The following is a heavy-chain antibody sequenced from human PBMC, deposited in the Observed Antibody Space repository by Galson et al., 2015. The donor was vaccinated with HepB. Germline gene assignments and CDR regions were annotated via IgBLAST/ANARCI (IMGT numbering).Heavy chain of an antibody. V-gene: IGHV3-30*18. Sequence: SLRLSCAASGFTFSSYGMHWVRQAPGKGLEWVAVISYDGSNKYYADSVKGRFTISRDNSKNTLYLQMNSLRAEDTAVYYCAKLLAEYSSGWWGLGDWGQGTLVTVSS. J-gene: IGHJ4*02. D-gene: IGHD6-19*01. CDR3: AKLLAEYSSGWWGLGD. CDR2: ISYDGSNK. CDR1: GFTFSSYG.